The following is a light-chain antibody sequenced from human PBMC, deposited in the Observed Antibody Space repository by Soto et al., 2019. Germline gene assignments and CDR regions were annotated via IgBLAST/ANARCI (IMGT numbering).Light chain of an antibody. V-gene: IGLV2-11*01. CDR2: DVT. CDR1: SSDVGGYNY. J-gene: IGLJ3*02. Sequence: QSALTQPRSVSGSPGQSVTISCTGTSSDVGGYNYVSWYQQHPGRAPKFMIYDVTKRPSGVSNRFSGSKSGNTASLTISGLQAEDESDYYCSSYTSNNTWVFGGGTKLTVL. CDR3: SSYTSNNTWV.